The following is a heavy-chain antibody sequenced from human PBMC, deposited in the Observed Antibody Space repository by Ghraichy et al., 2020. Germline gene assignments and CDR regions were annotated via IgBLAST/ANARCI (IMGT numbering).Heavy chain of an antibody. CDR1: GGSITNYY. CDR3: AKGGGGTPNNFDY. J-gene: IGHJ4*02. Sequence: SQTLSLTCTVSGGSITNYYWSWIRQPPGNGLEWIGYIYSSGTINYNPSLKSRVTMSVDTSKNQFSLRLSSVTAADTAVYYCAKGGGGTPNNFDYWGQGTLVTVSS. CDR2: IYSSGTI. V-gene: IGHV4-59*01. D-gene: IGHD3-16*01.